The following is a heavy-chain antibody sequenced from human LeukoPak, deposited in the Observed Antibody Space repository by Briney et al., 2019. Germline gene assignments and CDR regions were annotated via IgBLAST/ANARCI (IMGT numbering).Heavy chain of an antibody. CDR3: ARASFYDFWSGYYRTEFDP. Sequence: ASVKVSCKASGYTFTSYDINWVRQATGQGLEWMGWMNPNSGNTGYAQKFQGRVTMTRNTSISTAYMELSSLRSEDTAVYYCARASFYDFWSGYYRTEFDPCGQGTLVTVSS. CDR2: MNPNSGNT. J-gene: IGHJ5*02. D-gene: IGHD3-3*01. V-gene: IGHV1-8*01. CDR1: GYTFTSYD.